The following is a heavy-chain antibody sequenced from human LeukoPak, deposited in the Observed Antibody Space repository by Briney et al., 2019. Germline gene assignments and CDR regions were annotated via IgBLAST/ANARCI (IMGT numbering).Heavy chain of an antibody. J-gene: IGHJ3*02. Sequence: GGSLRLSCAASGFIFSDYYMSWIRQAPGKGLEWVSYISTSGSTIHYAHSVKGRFTISRDNAKNSLYLQMNSLRAEDTAVYYCATAAGGYYGGLGAFDTWGQGTMVTVSS. CDR1: GFIFSDYY. CDR3: ATAAGGYYGGLGAFDT. D-gene: IGHD3-10*01. CDR2: ISTSGSTI. V-gene: IGHV3-11*01.